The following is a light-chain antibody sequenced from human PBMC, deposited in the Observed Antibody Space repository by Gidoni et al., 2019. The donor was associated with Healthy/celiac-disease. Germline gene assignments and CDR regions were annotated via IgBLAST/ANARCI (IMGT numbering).Light chain of an antibody. CDR3: QQYGDSPWT. Sequence: EIVLTQSPGTLSLSPGERATLSCRARQSVSSNYLAWYQQKPGQAPRLLIYGASRRATGIPDRFSGSGSGTDFALTISRLEPGGFAVYYCQQYGDSPWTFXQXTKVDIK. J-gene: IGKJ1*01. CDR2: GAS. V-gene: IGKV3-20*01. CDR1: QSVSSNY.